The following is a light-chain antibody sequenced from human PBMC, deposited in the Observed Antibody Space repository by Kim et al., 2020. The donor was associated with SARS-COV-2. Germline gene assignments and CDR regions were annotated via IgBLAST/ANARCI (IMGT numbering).Light chain of an antibody. CDR2: QNN. J-gene: IGLJ1*01. V-gene: IGLV3-1*01. Sequence: SYELTQPPSVSVSPGQTATITCSGDKLGDKYTSWYQHKPGQSPVLVIYQNNKRPSGIPERFSGSNSGNTANLTISGTQAMDEAAYYCQAWDSTTSYVFGTGTKVTVL. CDR3: QAWDSTTSYV. CDR1: KLGDKY.